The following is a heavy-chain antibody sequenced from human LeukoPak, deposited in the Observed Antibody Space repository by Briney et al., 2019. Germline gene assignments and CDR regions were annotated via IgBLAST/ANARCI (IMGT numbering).Heavy chain of an antibody. CDR3: VRRYCSSTRCSTVAY. D-gene: IGHD2-2*01. CDR1: GESFGGYY. CDR2: INHSGTT. J-gene: IGHJ4*02. V-gene: IGHV4-34*01. Sequence: SETLSLTCAVYGESFGGYYWSCIRQPPGKGLEWIGEINHSGTTKYSPSLKRRVTISIDNSKSQLSLMLKSVSAADRAAYSCVRRYCSSTRCSTVAYWGKGTLVPVS.